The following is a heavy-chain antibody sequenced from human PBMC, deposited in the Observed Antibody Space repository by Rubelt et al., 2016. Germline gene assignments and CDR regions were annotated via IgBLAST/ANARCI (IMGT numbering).Heavy chain of an antibody. CDR1: GYTFTGYY. CDR2: INPNSGGT. V-gene: IGHV1-2*06. D-gene: IGHD6-19*01. CDR3: ARESSSGWYIDY. Sequence: QVQLVQSGAEVKKPGASVKVSCKASGYTFTGYYMHWVRQAPGQGLEWVGRINPNSGGTNYARTFQGRATMTRDTAITTAYMELSRLRSDDTAVFYCARESSSGWYIDYWGQGTLVTVSS. J-gene: IGHJ4*02.